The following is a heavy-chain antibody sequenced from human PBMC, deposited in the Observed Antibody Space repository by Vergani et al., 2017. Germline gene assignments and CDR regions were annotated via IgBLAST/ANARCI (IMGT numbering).Heavy chain of an antibody. D-gene: IGHD2/OR15-2a*01. J-gene: IGHJ3*02. CDR1: GGSISSSSYY. CDR2: IYYIGIT. V-gene: IGHV4-39*01. Sequence: QLQLQESGPGLLKPSETLSLTCTFSGGSISSSSYYWGWIRQPPGKVLEWIGSIYYIGITYYNPSRKSRVTISVDTSKNQFSLKLGSVTAADTAVYYCERRIVPPVTDDAFDIWGQGTMVTVSS. CDR3: ERRIVPPVTDDAFDI.